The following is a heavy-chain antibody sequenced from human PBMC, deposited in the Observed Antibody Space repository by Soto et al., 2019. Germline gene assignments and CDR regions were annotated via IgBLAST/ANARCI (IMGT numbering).Heavy chain of an antibody. J-gene: IGHJ6*02. CDR1: GGSISSSNW. V-gene: IGHV4-4*02. CDR3: ARGPGGSCYYTPYSYYYAMDV. D-gene: IGHD3-3*01. CDR2: IYHSGST. Sequence: QVQLQESGPGLVKPSGTLSLTCAVSGGSISSSNWWSWVRQYPGKGLEWVGEIYHSGSTNYSPSLKSRVTISVDKSKTQFSLKLNSVTAADTAVYYCARGPGGSCYYTPYSYYYAMDVWGQGTTVTVSS.